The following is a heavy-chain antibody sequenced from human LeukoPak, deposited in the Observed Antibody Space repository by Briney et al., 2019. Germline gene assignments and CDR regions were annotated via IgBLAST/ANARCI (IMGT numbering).Heavy chain of an antibody. D-gene: IGHD3-22*01. V-gene: IGHV3-13*01. CDR1: GFTFSSYD. CDR2: IGTAGDT. CDR3: ARGYYYYDSSGQGLDAFDI. Sequence: GGSLRLSCAASGFTFSSYDMHWVRQATGKGLEWVSAIGTAGDTYYPGSVKGRFTISRENAKNSLYLQMNSLRAGDTAVYYCARGYYYYDSSGQGLDAFDIWGQGTMVTVS. J-gene: IGHJ3*02.